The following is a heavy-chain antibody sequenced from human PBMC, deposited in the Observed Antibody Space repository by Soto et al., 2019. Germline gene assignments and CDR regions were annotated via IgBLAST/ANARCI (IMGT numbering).Heavy chain of an antibody. CDR1: GITYTTYA. CDR2: INTGNGNT. CDR3: ARAISGYVT. D-gene: IGHD5-12*01. V-gene: IGHV1-3*04. J-gene: IGHJ5*02. Sequence: ASVKVSCKASGITYTTYAIHWVRQAPGQGLEWMGWINTGNGNTRYSQRFQGRVTLTTDTSASTAYMDLGSLTSEDTAVYYCARAISGYVTWGQGTLVTVSS.